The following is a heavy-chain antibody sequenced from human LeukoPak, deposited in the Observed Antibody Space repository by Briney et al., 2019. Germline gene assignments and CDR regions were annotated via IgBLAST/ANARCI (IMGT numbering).Heavy chain of an antibody. V-gene: IGHV4-59*01. CDR3: AGYCISPTCAGNAFDI. CDR1: GGSISSYY. J-gene: IGHJ3*02. CDR2: IYYSGST. Sequence: SETLSLTCTVSGGSISSYYWSWIRQPPGKGLEWIGYIYYSGSTNYDPSLKSRVTISVDTSKNQFSLKLSSVTAADTAVYYCAGYCISPTCAGNAFDIWGQGTMVTVSS. D-gene: IGHD2-2*01.